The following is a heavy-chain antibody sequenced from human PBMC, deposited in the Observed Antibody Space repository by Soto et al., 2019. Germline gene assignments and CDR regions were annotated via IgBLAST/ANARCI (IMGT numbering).Heavy chain of an antibody. J-gene: IGHJ6*02. CDR2: IYWDDDK. CDR1: AFSLSPGGVG. D-gene: IGHD2-21*02. V-gene: IGHV2-5*02. Sequence: SGPTLVNPTQTLTLTCTFSAFSLSPGGVGVGWIRQPPGKALEWLALIYWDDDKRYSPSLRSRLTITKDTSKNQVVLTMTNMDPVDTATYYCIQSRCGGDCLQSYASYYCDGIYVWGQGTTVIVSS. CDR3: IQSRCGGDCLQSYASYYCDGIYV.